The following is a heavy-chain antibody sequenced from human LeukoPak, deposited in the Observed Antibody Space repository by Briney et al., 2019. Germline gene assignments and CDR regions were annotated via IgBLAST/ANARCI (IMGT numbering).Heavy chain of an antibody. J-gene: IGHJ4*02. Sequence: ASVKVSCKASGYTFTGHYIYWVRQAPGQGLEWLGWINPNSGGTDYAQNLQGRVTMTRDTSISTAYTELSRLRSDDTAVYYCARGPFGVIGSMYFDYWGQGTLVTVSS. CDR3: ARGPFGVIGSMYFDY. D-gene: IGHD3-3*01. CDR1: GYTFTGHY. V-gene: IGHV1-2*02. CDR2: INPNSGGT.